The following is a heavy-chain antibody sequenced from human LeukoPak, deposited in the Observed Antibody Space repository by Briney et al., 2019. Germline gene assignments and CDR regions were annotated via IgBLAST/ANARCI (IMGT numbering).Heavy chain of an antibody. J-gene: IGHJ6*02. V-gene: IGHV1-8*01. CDR3: AREGYDYGSGSYYPYWDYYYGMDV. CDR2: MNPNSGNT. Sequence: ASVKVSCKASGYTFTSYDINWVRQATGQGLEWMGWMNPNSGNTGYAQKFQGRVTMTRNTSISTAYMELSSLRSEVTAVYYCAREGYDYGSGSYYPYWDYYYGMDVWGQGTTVTVSS. CDR1: GYTFTSYD. D-gene: IGHD3-10*01.